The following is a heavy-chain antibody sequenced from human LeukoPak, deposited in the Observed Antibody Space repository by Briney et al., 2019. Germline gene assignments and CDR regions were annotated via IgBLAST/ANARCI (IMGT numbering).Heavy chain of an antibody. V-gene: IGHV1-8*01. CDR3: ARGSSGYYYSPDY. CDR2: MNSNDGNT. Sequence: ASVKVSCKASGYTFVNYEINWVRQATGQGLEYMGWMNSNDGNTGYAQKFQGRVTMTRDTSTNTAYMELGSLTSDDTAVYYCARGSSGYYYSPDYWGQGTLVTVSS. J-gene: IGHJ4*02. CDR1: GYTFVNYE. D-gene: IGHD3-22*01.